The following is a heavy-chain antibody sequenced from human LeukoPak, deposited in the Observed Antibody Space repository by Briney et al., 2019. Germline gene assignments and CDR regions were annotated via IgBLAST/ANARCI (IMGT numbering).Heavy chain of an antibody. CDR1: GGSINSYY. D-gene: IGHD5-18*01. Sequence: PSETLSLTCNVSGGSINSYYWSWIRQPPGKGLEWIGYIYYSGSTNYNPSLKSRVTISVDTSKNQFSLKPSSVTAADTAVYYCARVKRGYSLYYMDVWGKGTTVTVSS. CDR3: ARVKRGYSLYYMDV. J-gene: IGHJ6*03. V-gene: IGHV4-59*01. CDR2: IYYSGST.